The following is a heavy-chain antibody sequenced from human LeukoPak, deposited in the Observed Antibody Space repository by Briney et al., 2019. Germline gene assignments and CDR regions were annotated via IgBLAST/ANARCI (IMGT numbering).Heavy chain of an antibody. V-gene: IGHV3-30*18. CDR1: GFTFSNHA. J-gene: IGHJ4*02. Sequence: PGGSLRLSCAASGFTFSNHAMSWVRQAPGKGLEWVAVISCDGSNKNYADSVKGRFTISRDNSKNTLYLQLNSLRAEDTAVYYCAKERFSSRCLDYWGQGTLVTVSS. CDR2: ISCDGSNK. CDR3: AKERFSSRCLDY. D-gene: IGHD6-13*01.